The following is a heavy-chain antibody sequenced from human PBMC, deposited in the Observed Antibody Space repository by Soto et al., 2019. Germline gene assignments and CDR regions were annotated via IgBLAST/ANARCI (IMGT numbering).Heavy chain of an antibody. D-gene: IGHD6-13*01. CDR3: AREEHGIAAAANWFDP. Sequence: GASVKVSYKASGYTFTGYYMHWVRQAPGQGLEWMGWINPNSGGTNYAQKFQGWVTMTRDTSISTAYMELSRLRSGDTAVYYCAREEHGIAAAANWFDPWGQGTLVTVSS. CDR2: INPNSGGT. CDR1: GYTFTGYY. V-gene: IGHV1-2*04. J-gene: IGHJ5*02.